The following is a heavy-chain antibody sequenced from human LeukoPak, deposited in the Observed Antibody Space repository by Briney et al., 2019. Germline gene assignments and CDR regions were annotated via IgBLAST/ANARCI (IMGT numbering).Heavy chain of an antibody. CDR3: ARGGYDILTGYSPNNWFDP. D-gene: IGHD3-9*01. CDR1: GGSISSGGYS. V-gene: IGHV4-30-2*01. J-gene: IGHJ5*02. Sequence: SETLSLTCAVSGGSISSGGYSWSWIRQPPGKGLEWIGYIYHSGSTYYNPSLKSRVTISVDRSKNQFSLKLSSVTAADTAVYYCARGGYDILTGYSPNNWFDPWGQGTLVTVSS. CDR2: IYHSGST.